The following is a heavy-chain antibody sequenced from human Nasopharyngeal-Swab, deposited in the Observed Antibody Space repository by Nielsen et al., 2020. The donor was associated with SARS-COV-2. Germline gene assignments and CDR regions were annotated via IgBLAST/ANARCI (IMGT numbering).Heavy chain of an antibody. CDR2: ISAYNGNT. Sequence: VSVKVSCKASGYTFTSYGISWVRQAPGQGLEWMGWISAYNGNTNYAQKLQGRVTMTTDTSTSTAYMELRSLRSDDTAVYYCARDRYSSSWTWYRPDAFDIWGQGTMVTVSS. D-gene: IGHD6-13*01. V-gene: IGHV1-18*04. J-gene: IGHJ3*02. CDR1: GYTFTSYG. CDR3: ARDRYSSSWTWYRPDAFDI.